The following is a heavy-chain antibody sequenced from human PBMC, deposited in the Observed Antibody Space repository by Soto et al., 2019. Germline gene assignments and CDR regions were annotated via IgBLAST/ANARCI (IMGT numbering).Heavy chain of an antibody. Sequence: SATLALTCTVSGGSISGYYWSWIRQPPGKGLEWIGYIYYSGSTNYNPSLKSRVTISVDTSKNQFSLKLSSVTAADTAVYYCARVKTYYYDSSGYHFDYWGQGTLVTVSS. V-gene: IGHV4-59*01. CDR1: GGSISGYY. J-gene: IGHJ4*02. CDR3: ARVKTYYYDSSGYHFDY. D-gene: IGHD3-22*01. CDR2: IYYSGST.